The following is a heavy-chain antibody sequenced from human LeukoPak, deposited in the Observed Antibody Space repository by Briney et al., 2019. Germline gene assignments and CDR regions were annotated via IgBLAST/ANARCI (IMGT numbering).Heavy chain of an antibody. Sequence: SETLSLTCAVYGGSFSGYYWSWIRQPPGKGLEWIGYIYYSGSTNYNPSLKSRVTISVDTSKNQFSLKLSSVTAADTALYYCARETEKQWQYWGQGTMVTVSS. D-gene: IGHD6-19*01. V-gene: IGHV4-59*01. CDR1: GGSFSGYY. CDR3: ARETEKQWQY. CDR2: IYYSGST. J-gene: IGHJ3*01.